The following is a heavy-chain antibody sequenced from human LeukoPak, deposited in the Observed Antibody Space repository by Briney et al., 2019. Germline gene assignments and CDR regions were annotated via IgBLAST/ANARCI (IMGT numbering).Heavy chain of an antibody. D-gene: IGHD2-2*01. CDR3: ASQTSAKGFDF. CDR1: GFTFSTYW. CDR2: IKGGASEI. J-gene: IGHJ4*02. Sequence: PGGSLRLSCAASGFTFSTYWMSWVRQAPGKGLEWVANIKGGASEIRYVDSVKGRFTISRDNGKNSLYLQMNSLRAEDTAVYYCASQTSAKGFDFWGQGTLVTVSS. V-gene: IGHV3-7*05.